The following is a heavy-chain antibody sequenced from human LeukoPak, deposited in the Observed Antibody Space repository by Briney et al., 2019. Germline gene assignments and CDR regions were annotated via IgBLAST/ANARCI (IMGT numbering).Heavy chain of an antibody. CDR1: GFPLTTKD. D-gene: IGHD1-26*01. CDR2: TYSGGST. J-gene: IGHJ4*02. Sequence: PGGSLRLSCAASGFPLTTKDMTWIRQAPGKGLEWVSVTYSGGSTFFADFVNGRFSISRDQSQNTLYLQMNSLRANDTAVYYCARAGDRGSHIDFWGQGTLVTVSS. V-gene: IGHV3-66*01. CDR3: ARAGDRGSHIDF.